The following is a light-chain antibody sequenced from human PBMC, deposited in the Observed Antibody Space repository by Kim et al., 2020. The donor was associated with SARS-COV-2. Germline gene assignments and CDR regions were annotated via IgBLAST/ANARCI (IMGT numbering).Light chain of an antibody. V-gene: IGLV2-23*03. CDR3: YSYAGSSTFVV. J-gene: IGLJ2*01. Sequence: QSITISCTGTSSDVGRYNLVSWYQQHPGKAPKLMIYEGSKRPSGVSNRFSGSKSGNTASLTISGLQAEDEADYYCYSYAGSSTFVVFGGGTQLTVL. CDR2: EGS. CDR1: SSDVGRYNL.